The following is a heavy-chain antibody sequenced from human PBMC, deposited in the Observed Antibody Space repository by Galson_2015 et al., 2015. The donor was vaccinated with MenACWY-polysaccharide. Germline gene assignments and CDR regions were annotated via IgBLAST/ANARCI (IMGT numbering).Heavy chain of an antibody. Sequence: SLRLSCAASGFSLGAWYMSWIRQAPGKGLEWLSYIGKSGDSIYYGDSVKGRFTISRDNARNSVYLQLNNLEAEDTAIYYCARGHYGLDVWGQGTTVTVSS. J-gene: IGHJ6*02. CDR3: ARGHYGLDV. CDR2: IGKSGDSI. CDR1: GFSLGAWY. V-gene: IGHV3-11*01.